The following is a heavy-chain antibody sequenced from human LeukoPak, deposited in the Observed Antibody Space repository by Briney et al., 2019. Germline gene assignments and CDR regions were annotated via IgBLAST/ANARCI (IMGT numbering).Heavy chain of an antibody. J-gene: IGHJ5*02. CDR1: GYTFTGYY. V-gene: IGHV1-8*02. CDR3: ARGRVDNWNDNWFDP. Sequence: GASVKVSCKASGYTFTGYYMHWVRQATGQGLEWMGWMNPNSGNTGYAQKFQGRVTMTRNTSISTAYMELSSLRSEDTAVYYCARGRVDNWNDNWFDPWGQGTLVTVSS. CDR2: MNPNSGNT. D-gene: IGHD1-1*01.